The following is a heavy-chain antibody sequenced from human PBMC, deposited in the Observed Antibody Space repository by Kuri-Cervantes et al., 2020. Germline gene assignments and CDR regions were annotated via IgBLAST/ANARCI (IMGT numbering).Heavy chain of an antibody. Sequence: GESLKISCVASGFTFSGYNMNWVRQAPGKGLEWVSSISSTSTYIYYADSVRGRLTISRDNAKNSLYLHMNSLRAEDTAVYYCARLLKGYYYFDYWGQGTLVTVSS. CDR2: ISSTSTYI. J-gene: IGHJ4*02. CDR3: ARLLKGYYYFDY. CDR1: GFTFSGYN. D-gene: IGHD2-15*01. V-gene: IGHV3-21*01.